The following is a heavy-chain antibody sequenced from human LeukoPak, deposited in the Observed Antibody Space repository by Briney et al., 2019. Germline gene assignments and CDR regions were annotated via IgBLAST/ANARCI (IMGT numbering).Heavy chain of an antibody. D-gene: IGHD6-19*01. CDR2: IWYDGSNK. Sequence: GGSLRLSCAASGFTFSSYGMHWVRQAPGKGLEWVAVIWYDGSNKYYADSVKGRFTISRDNSKNTLYLQMNSLRAEDTAVYYCAKGIYSSGWSYFDYWGHGTLDTVSS. V-gene: IGHV3-33*06. CDR3: AKGIYSSGWSYFDY. J-gene: IGHJ4*01. CDR1: GFTFSSYG.